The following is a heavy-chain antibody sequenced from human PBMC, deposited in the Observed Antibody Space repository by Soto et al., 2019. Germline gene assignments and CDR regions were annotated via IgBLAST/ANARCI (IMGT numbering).Heavy chain of an antibody. J-gene: IGHJ3*02. Sequence: GGSLRLSCAASGFTFSSYAMSWVRQAPGKGLEWVSAISGSGGSTYYADSVKGRFTISRDNSKNTLYLQMNSLRAEDTAVYYCAKDIDFWSGYPDAFDIWGQGTMVTVSS. CDR3: AKDIDFWSGYPDAFDI. D-gene: IGHD3-3*01. V-gene: IGHV3-23*01. CDR2: ISGSGGST. CDR1: GFTFSSYA.